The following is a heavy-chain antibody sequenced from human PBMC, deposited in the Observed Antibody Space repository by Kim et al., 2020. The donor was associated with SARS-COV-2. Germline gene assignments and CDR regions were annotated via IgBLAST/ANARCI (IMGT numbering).Heavy chain of an antibody. V-gene: IGHV3-21*01. Sequence: GGSLRLSCSASGFTFTTYSMNWVRQAPGKGLEWVSSITSSSTYIYYADSVKGRFIISRDNAKNSLYLQMNSLRAEDTAVYYCAREGIHSSGWYSYWGQGTLVTVSS. J-gene: IGHJ4*02. D-gene: IGHD6-19*01. CDR3: AREGIHSSGWYSY. CDR2: ITSSSTYI. CDR1: GFTFTTYS.